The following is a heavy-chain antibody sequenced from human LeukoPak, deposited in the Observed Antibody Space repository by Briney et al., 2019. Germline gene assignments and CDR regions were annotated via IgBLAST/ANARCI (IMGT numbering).Heavy chain of an antibody. Sequence: GGSLRLSCAASGFTVSSNYMSWVRQAPGKGLEWVSVIYSGGSTYYADSVKGRFTISRDNSKNTLYLQMNSLRAEDTAAYYCVRMATSDFWSGYPPGYFDYWGQGTLVTVSS. J-gene: IGHJ4*02. CDR2: IYSGGST. CDR1: GFTVSSNY. V-gene: IGHV3-53*01. CDR3: VRMATSDFWSGYPPGYFDY. D-gene: IGHD3-3*01.